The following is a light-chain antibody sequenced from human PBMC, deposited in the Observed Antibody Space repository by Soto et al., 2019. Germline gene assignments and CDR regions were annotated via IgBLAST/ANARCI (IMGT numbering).Light chain of an antibody. V-gene: IGKV3-15*01. J-gene: IGKJ1*01. Sequence: EIVMTQSPGTLSVSPGESATLSCRASQSVSSKLAWHQHKPGQAPRLLIYDASTGATGIPGRFSGSGSGTEFTLTISSLQSVDFAVYYCQQYNSLPPWTFGQGTKVEI. CDR3: QQYNSLPPWT. CDR1: QSVSSK. CDR2: DAS.